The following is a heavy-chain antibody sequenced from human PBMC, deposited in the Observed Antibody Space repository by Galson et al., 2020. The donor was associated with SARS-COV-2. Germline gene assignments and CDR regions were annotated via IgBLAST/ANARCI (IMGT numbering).Heavy chain of an antibody. Sequence: GGSLRLSCAASGFTFDDYAMHWVRQAPGKGLEWVSGISWNSGSIGYADSVKGRFTISRDNAKNSLYLQMNSLRAEDTALYYCAKGRYYDSSGYYYPQYFDLWGRGTLVTVSS. CDR2: ISWNSGSI. CDR1: GFTFDDYA. D-gene: IGHD3-22*01. V-gene: IGHV3-9*01. J-gene: IGHJ2*01. CDR3: AKGRYYDSSGYYYPQYFDL.